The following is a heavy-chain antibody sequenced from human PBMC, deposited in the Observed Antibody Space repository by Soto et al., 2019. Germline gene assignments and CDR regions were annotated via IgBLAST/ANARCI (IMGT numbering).Heavy chain of an antibody. J-gene: IGHJ4*02. Sequence: ASVKVSCKASGYTFTSYGISWVRQAPGQGLEWMGWISAYNGNTNYAQKLQGRVTMTTDTSTSTVYMELRSLRSDDTAVYYCARDVGRIAVAGTYLAYWGQGTLVTVSS. CDR2: ISAYNGNT. D-gene: IGHD6-19*01. V-gene: IGHV1-18*01. CDR3: ARDVGRIAVAGTYLAY. CDR1: GYTFTSYG.